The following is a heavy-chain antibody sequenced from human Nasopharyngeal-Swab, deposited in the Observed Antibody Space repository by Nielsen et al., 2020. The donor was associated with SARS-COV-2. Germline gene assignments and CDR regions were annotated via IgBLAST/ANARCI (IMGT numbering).Heavy chain of an antibody. CDR3: ARQVWLQPPEY. V-gene: IGHV4-39*01. CDR1: GASIRSGGYY. CDR2: VYYSGST. J-gene: IGHJ4*02. D-gene: IGHD5-24*01. Sequence: SETLSLTCTVSGASIRSGGYYWGWIRQPPGKGLEWIGSVYYSGSTYYGVSLKNRVTISVDTSKNQFSLRLSSVTAADTAVYYCARQVWLQPPEYWGQGTLVTVSS.